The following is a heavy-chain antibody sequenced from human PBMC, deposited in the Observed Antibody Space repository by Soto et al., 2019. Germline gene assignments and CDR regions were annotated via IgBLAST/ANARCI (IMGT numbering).Heavy chain of an antibody. J-gene: IGHJ6*03. D-gene: IGHD1-1*01. CDR1: GDNVSSNSAA. Sequence: PSQTLSLTCDISGDNVSSNSAAWNWIRQTPSRSLEWLGRTYYRSKWYSNYAISVKSRVTVNPDTFKNQFSLQLNSVTPEDTAVYYCARGSWDDVSGHYYMDVWGKGTTVTVSS. CDR2: TYYRSKWYS. V-gene: IGHV6-1*01. CDR3: ARGSWDDVSGHYYMDV.